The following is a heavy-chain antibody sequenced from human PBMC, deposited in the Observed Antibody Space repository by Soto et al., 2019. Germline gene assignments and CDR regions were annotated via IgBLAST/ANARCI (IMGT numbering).Heavy chain of an antibody. Sequence: EVQLVESGGGLVQRGGYLRLSCAASGFTFSSFSMNWVRQAPGRGLEWISYIGGGGRLISYGDSVKGRFAISRDNAQKSLYLQMDSLRDEDTAVYYCARDLGWAFYCWGQGTLVTVSS. J-gene: IGHJ4*02. CDR3: ARDLGWAFYC. V-gene: IGHV3-48*02. CDR1: GFTFSSFS. D-gene: IGHD6-19*01. CDR2: IGGGGRLI.